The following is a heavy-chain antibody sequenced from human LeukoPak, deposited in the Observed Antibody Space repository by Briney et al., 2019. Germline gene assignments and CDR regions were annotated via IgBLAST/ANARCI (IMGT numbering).Heavy chain of an antibody. Sequence: GASVKVSCKASGYTFTSYGIGWVRQAPGQGLEWMGWISAYNGNTNYAQKLQGRVTMTTDTSTSTAYMELRSLRSDDTAVYYCARGVIAARPGELEDWGQGTLVTVSS. D-gene: IGHD6-6*01. CDR1: GYTFTSYG. J-gene: IGHJ4*02. CDR3: ARGVIAARPGELED. CDR2: ISAYNGNT. V-gene: IGHV1-18*01.